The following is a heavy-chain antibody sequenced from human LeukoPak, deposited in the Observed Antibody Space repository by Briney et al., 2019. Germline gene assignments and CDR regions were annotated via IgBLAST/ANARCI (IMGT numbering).Heavy chain of an antibody. D-gene: IGHD3-10*01. J-gene: IGHJ6*04. Sequence: AGGSLRLFCAASGFTFSSYEMNWVRQAPGKGLEWVSYISSSGSTIYYADSVKGRFTISRDNAKNSLYLQMNSLRAEDTAVYYCARTKYYYGSGSYYNCGMDVWGKGTTVTVSS. V-gene: IGHV3-48*03. CDR2: ISSSGSTI. CDR3: ARTKYYYGSGSYYNCGMDV. CDR1: GFTFSSYE.